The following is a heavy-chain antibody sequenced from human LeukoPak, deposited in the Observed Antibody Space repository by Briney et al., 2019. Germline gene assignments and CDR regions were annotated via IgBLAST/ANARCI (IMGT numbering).Heavy chain of an antibody. Sequence: ASVKVSCKASGYTFTSYYMHWVRQAPGQGLEWMGIINPSGGSTSYAQKFQGRVTMTRDMSTSTAYMELRSLRSDDTAVYYCARVVVPAAATKYFDYWGQGTPVTVTS. J-gene: IGHJ4*02. CDR1: GYTFTSYY. CDR3: ARVVVPAAATKYFDY. D-gene: IGHD2-2*01. V-gene: IGHV1-46*01. CDR2: INPSGGST.